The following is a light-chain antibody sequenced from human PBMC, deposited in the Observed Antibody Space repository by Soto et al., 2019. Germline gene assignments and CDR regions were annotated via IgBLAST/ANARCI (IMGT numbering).Light chain of an antibody. CDR2: DAS. V-gene: IGKV3-20*01. Sequence: EIVLTQSPGTLSLSPGERATLSCRASQSVSSNYLAWYQQKPGQPPRLLISDASSRATSIPDRFSGSGSGTDFTLTISGLAPEDFAVYYCQHYGRSPPSWTFGQGTKVEIK. CDR3: QHYGRSPPSWT. CDR1: QSVSSNY. J-gene: IGKJ1*01.